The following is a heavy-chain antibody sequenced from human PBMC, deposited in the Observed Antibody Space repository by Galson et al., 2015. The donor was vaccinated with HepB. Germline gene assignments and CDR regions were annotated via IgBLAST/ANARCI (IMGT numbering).Heavy chain of an antibody. V-gene: IGHV1-69*08. D-gene: IGHD3-10*01. CDR1: GGTFSSYT. Sequence: SVKVSCKASGGTFSSYTVSWVRQAPGQGLEWMGRIIPMLGTTNYAQKFQGRVTITADTSTGTAYMELSSLRSEDPAIYYCARTRGDYYWYFNLWGRGTLVTVSS. CDR3: ARTRGDYYWYFNL. J-gene: IGHJ2*01. CDR2: IIPMLGTT.